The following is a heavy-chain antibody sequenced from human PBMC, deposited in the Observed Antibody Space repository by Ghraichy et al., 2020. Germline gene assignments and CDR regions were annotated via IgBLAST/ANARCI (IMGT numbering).Heavy chain of an antibody. CDR2: ISWNSVSI. D-gene: IGHD3-3*01. CDR1: GFIFDDYA. Sequence: GGSLRLSCVGSGFIFDDYAMHWVRQPPGKGLEWVSGISWNSVSIGYANSTRGRFTISRDNAKNSLYLQMNRLMPEDTATYFCARDYWSAYYTVGLDVWGQGTTVIVSS. J-gene: IGHJ6*02. CDR3: ARDYWSAYYTVGLDV. V-gene: IGHV3-9*01.